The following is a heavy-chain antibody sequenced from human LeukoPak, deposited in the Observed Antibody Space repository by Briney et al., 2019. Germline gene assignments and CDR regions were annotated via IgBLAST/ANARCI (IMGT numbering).Heavy chain of an antibody. CDR2: IYTSGST. CDR1: GGSISSYY. V-gene: IGHV4-4*07. D-gene: IGHD6-19*01. CDR3: AREPGIAVAGTFDY. Sequence: PSETLSLTCTVSGGSISSYYWSWIRQPAGKGLEWIGRIYTSGSTNYNPSLKSRVTMSVDTSKNQFSLKLSSVTAADTAVYYRAREPGIAVAGTFDYWGQGTLVTVSS. J-gene: IGHJ4*02.